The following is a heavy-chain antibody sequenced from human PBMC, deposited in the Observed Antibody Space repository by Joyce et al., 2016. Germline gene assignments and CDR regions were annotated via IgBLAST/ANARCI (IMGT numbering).Heavy chain of an antibody. CDR2: INHSGST. CDR3: ARGPRANWGLVWFDP. D-gene: IGHD7-27*01. V-gene: IGHV4-34*01. Sequence: QVQLQQWGAGLLKPSETLSLTCAVYGGSFSGYYWSWLRQPPGKGLEWIGEINHSGSTNYNPSLKGRVTRSVDTSKNQFSLKLGSVTAADTAVYYCARGPRANWGLVWFDPWGQGTLVTVSS. CDR1: GGSFSGYY. J-gene: IGHJ5*02.